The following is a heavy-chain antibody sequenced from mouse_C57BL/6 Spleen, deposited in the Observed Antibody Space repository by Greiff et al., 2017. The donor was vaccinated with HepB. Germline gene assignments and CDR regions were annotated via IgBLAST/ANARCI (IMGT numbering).Heavy chain of an antibody. Sequence: QVQLQQSGAELVRPGTSVKVSCKASGYAFTNYLIEWVKQRPGQGLEWIGVINPGSGGTNYNEKFKGKATLTADKSSSTAYMQLGSLTSEDSAVYFCARPYYYGSSYDAMDYWGQGTSVTVSS. CDR1: GYAFTNYL. CDR3: ARPYYYGSSYDAMDY. D-gene: IGHD1-1*01. V-gene: IGHV1-54*01. CDR2: INPGSGGT. J-gene: IGHJ4*01.